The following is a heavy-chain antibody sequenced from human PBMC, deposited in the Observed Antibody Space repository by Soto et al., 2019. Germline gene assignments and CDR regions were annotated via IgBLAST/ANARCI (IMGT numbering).Heavy chain of an antibody. CDR3: ARTAYCSGPPCSMPKNWYYFDY. CDR1: GYTFTSYG. CDR2: MNPNSGNT. V-gene: IGHV1-8*02. J-gene: IGHJ4*02. D-gene: IGHD2-15*01. Sequence: ASVKVSCKASGYTFTSYGISWVRQAPGQGLEWMGWMNPNSGNTGYAQKFQGRVTMTRNTSITTAYLELTSLRSEDTAVYYCARTAYCSGPPCSMPKNWYYFDYGGQEPLVTVSS.